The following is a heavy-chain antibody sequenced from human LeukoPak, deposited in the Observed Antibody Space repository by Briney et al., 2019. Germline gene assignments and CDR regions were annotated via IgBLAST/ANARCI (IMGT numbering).Heavy chain of an antibody. Sequence: GGSLRLSCVASGFTFSSYAMSWVRQPPGRGLEWVSAISGSGGSTYYADSVKGRFTISRDNSKNTLYVQMNSLRAEDTAVYYCAKDLRWYSSGRWGVYWGEGTLVTVSS. CDR1: GFTFSSYA. CDR3: AKDLRWYSSGRWGVY. J-gene: IGHJ4*02. CDR2: ISGSGGST. V-gene: IGHV3-23*01. D-gene: IGHD6-19*01.